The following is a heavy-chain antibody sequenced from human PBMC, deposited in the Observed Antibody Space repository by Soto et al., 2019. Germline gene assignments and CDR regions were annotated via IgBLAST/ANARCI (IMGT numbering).Heavy chain of an antibody. V-gene: IGHV3-23*01. CDR3: AKDDYLTSPTYFDY. D-gene: IGHD3-10*01. J-gene: IGHJ4*02. CDR1: GFTFSNNA. CDR2: ISSSGGGT. Sequence: EVQLLESGGGLVQPGGSLRLSCAASGFTFSNNAMTWVRQAPGKGLEWVSAISSSGGGTYYTDSVRGRFSISRDNSKNTLYLQMNSLRAEDTALYYCAKDDYLTSPTYFDYWGQGTLVSVSS.